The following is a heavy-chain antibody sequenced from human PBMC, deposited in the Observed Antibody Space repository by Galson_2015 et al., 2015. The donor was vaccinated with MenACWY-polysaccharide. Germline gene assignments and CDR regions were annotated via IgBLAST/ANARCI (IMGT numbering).Heavy chain of an antibody. CDR2: ISGEGATT. CDR1: GFTFEDYA. V-gene: IGHV3-43*02. D-gene: IGHD5-18*01. J-gene: IGHJ4*02. Sequence: SLRLSCAASGFTFEDYAMHWVRQAPGKGLEWVGLISGEGATTYYADSVRGRFTISRDNRKNSLYLHMKSLGSEYTAFYYCAKDRGYQPSYVDFWGQGTLVSVSS. CDR3: AKDRGYQPSYVDF.